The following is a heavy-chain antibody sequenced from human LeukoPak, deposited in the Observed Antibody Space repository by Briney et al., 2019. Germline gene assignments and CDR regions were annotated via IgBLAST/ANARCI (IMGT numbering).Heavy chain of an antibody. CDR1: GGSISSSSYY. V-gene: IGHV4-39*01. J-gene: IGHJ3*02. Sequence: SETLSLTCTVSGGSISSSSYYWGWLRQPPGTGLEWIGSIYYSGSTYYNPSLKSRVTISVDTSKNQFSLKLSSVTAADTAVYYCARRDSSITKGAFDIWGQGTMVTVSS. D-gene: IGHD3-22*01. CDR3: ARRDSSITKGAFDI. CDR2: IYYSGST.